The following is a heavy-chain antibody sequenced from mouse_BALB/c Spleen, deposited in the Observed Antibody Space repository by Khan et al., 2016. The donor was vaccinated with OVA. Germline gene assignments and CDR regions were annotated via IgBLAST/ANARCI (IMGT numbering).Heavy chain of an antibody. CDR3: ARDRIDY. V-gene: IGHV1-7*01. J-gene: IGHJ2*01. CDR1: GYTFSNYW. CDR2: INPSSGHT. Sequence: VQLQQSGAELAKPGASVKMSCKASGYTFSNYWIHWVKQRPGQGLEWIGYINPSSGHTYYNQTFNDKATLTTDKSSSTAYMQLSSLTSEDSAVYYCARDRIDYWRQGTTLTVSS.